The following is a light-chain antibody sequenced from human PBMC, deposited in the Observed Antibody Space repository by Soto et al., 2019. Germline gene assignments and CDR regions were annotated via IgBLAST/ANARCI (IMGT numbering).Light chain of an antibody. J-gene: IGLJ3*02. Sequence: QLVLTQPPSASGTPGQRVIISCSGRSSNIGSNYVYWFQHLPGTAPKLLIYANDQRPSGVPDRFSGSKSGTSASLAISGLRSEDEADYYCAAWDDSLGGSWVFGGGTQLTVL. CDR3: AAWDDSLGGSWV. CDR2: AND. V-gene: IGLV1-47*02. CDR1: SSNIGSNY.